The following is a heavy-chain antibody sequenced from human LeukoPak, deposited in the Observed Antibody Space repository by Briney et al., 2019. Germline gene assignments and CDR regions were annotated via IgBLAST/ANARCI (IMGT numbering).Heavy chain of an antibody. CDR3: ANEGPWLVQSEYDYYGMDV. V-gene: IGHV3-23*01. CDR2: ISGSGIST. Sequence: PGGSLRLSCEASGFIFSTYAMSWVRQAPGKGLEWVSGISGSGISTSYADSLKGRFTISRDNSKNTLYLLMNSLRGEDTAVYFCANEGPWLVQSEYDYYGMDVWGRGTTVTVSS. J-gene: IGHJ6*02. CDR1: GFIFSTYA. D-gene: IGHD6-19*01.